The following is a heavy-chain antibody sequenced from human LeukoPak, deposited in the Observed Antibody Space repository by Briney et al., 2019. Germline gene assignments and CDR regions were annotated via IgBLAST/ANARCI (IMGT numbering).Heavy chain of an antibody. D-gene: IGHD3-22*01. CDR2: VNHSGST. CDR1: GGSFSGYY. J-gene: IGHJ3*02. CDR3: ARARNYYDSSDYYYVGDAFDI. V-gene: IGHV4-34*01. Sequence: SETLSLTCAVYGGSFSGYYWSWIRQPPGKGLEWIGEVNHSGSTNYNPSLKSRVTISVDTSKNQFSLKLSSVTAADTAVYYCARARNYYDSSDYYYVGDAFDIWGQGTMVTVSS.